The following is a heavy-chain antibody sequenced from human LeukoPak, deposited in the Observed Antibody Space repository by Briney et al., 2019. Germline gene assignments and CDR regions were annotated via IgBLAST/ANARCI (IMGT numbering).Heavy chain of an antibody. D-gene: IGHD5-18*01. CDR2: INHSGST. CDR3: ARRGAWIQLWLLRGAFDI. Sequence: SETLSLTCAVYGGSFSGYYWSWIRQPPGKGLEWIGEINHSGSTNYNPSLKSRVTISVDTSKNQFSLKLSSVTAADTAVYYCARRGAWIQLWLLRGAFDIWGQGTMVTVSS. J-gene: IGHJ3*02. CDR1: GGSFSGYY. V-gene: IGHV4-34*01.